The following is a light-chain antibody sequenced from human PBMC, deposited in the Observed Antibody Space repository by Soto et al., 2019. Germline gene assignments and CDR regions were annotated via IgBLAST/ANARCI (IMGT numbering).Light chain of an antibody. CDR3: HQDFNLPWT. Sequence: DIQMTQSPSSVSASVGDRVTITCRASQGISSWLAWYQQKPGKAPKLLTYAASSLQSGVPSRFSGSGSGTDFTLTISSLQPEDFAVYFCHQDFNLPWTFGQGTKVDIK. V-gene: IGKV1-12*01. CDR1: QGISSW. J-gene: IGKJ1*01. CDR2: AAS.